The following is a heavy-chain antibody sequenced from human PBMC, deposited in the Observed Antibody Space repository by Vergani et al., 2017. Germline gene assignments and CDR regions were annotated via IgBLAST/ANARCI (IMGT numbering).Heavy chain of an antibody. CDR1: GGSISSYY. CDR3: ARGHRYLHP. D-gene: IGHD1-1*01. CDR2: IYYSGST. J-gene: IGHJ5*02. V-gene: IGHV4-59*01. Sequence: QVQLQESGPGLVKPSETLSLTCTVSGGSISSYYWSWIRQPPGKGLEWIGYIYYSGSTNYNPSLKSRVTISVDTSKNQFSLKLSSVAAADTAVYYCARGHRYLHPWGQGTLVTVSS.